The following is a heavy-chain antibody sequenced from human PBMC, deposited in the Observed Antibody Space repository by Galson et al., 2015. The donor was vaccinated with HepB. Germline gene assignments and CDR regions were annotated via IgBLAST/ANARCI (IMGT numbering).Heavy chain of an antibody. D-gene: IGHD3-22*01. CDR1: GFTFSSYA. J-gene: IGHJ4*02. V-gene: IGHV3-23*01. CDR2: ISGSGGST. CDR3: AKRGGYYYDSSAGGVDY. Sequence: SLRLSCAASGFTFSSYAMSWVRQAPGKGLEWVSAISGSGGSTYYADSVKGRFTISRDNSKNTLYLQMNSLRAEATAVYYCAKRGGYYYDSSAGGVDYWGQGTLVTVSS.